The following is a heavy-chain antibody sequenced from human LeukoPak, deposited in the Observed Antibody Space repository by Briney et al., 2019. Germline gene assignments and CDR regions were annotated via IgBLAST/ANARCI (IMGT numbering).Heavy chain of an antibody. J-gene: IGHJ4*02. CDR1: GGSFSGYY. V-gene: IGHV4-34*01. CDR2: INHSGST. Sequence: PSETLSLTCAVYGGSFSGYYWSWIRQPPGKGLEWIGEINHSGSTNYNPSLKGRVTISVDTSKNQFSLKLSSVTAADTAVYYCARGPRYYDFWSGYLLLISFDYWGQGTLVTVSS. CDR3: ARGPRYYDFWSGYLLLISFDY. D-gene: IGHD3-3*01.